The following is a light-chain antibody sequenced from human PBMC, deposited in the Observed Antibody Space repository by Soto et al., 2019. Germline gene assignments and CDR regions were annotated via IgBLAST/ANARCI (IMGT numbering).Light chain of an antibody. CDR2: YNN. CDR3: AVWDDTLKTDV. CDR1: NSNIASNT. Sequence: QSVLTQPPSASETPGQTVSISFSGSNSNIASNTVNWYQHLPGTAPKLLIYYNNQRPSGVPDRFSGSKSGTSASLAISGLQSEDESDYYCAVWDDTLKTDVCATGGKVTVL. V-gene: IGLV1-44*01. J-gene: IGLJ1*01.